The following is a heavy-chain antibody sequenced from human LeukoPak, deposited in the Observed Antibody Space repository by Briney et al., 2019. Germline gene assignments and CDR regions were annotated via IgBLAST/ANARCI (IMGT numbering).Heavy chain of an antibody. V-gene: IGHV3-30*04. J-gene: IGHJ6*04. CDR2: ISYDGSNK. CDR3: AGDSGRPPEYYYYGMDV. Sequence: PGGSLRLSCAASGFTFSSYGMHWVRQAPGKGLEWVAVISYDGSNKYYADSVKGRFTISRDNSKNTLYLQMNSLRAEDTAVYYCAGDSGRPPEYYYYGMDVWGKGTTVTVSS. CDR1: GFTFSSYG.